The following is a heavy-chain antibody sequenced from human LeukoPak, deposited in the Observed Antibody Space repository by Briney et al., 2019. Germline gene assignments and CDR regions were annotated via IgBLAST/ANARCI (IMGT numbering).Heavy chain of an antibody. V-gene: IGHV3-7*01. D-gene: IGHD3-22*01. CDR2: IKQDGSEK. CDR1: GFTFSSYW. CDR3: ARVYFQYYYDSSGQNDY. Sequence: GGSLRLSCAASGFTFSSYWMSWVRRAPGKGLEWVANIKQDGSEKYYVDSVKGRFTISRDNAKNSLYLQMNSLRAEDTAVYYCARVYFQYYYDSSGQNDYWGQGILVTVSS. J-gene: IGHJ4*02.